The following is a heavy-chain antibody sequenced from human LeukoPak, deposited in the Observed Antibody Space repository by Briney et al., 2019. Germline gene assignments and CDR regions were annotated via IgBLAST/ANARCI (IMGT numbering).Heavy chain of an antibody. Sequence: GGSLRLSCAASGFTFSSYAMSWVRQAPGKGLEWVSAISGSGGSSYYADSVKCRFTIARDNSKKTLYLQMNSLRAEDTAVYYCARVAIAAAGPNLSNWFDPWGQGTLVTVSS. J-gene: IGHJ5*02. CDR1: GFTFSSYA. D-gene: IGHD6-13*01. CDR3: ARVAIAAAGPNLSNWFDP. V-gene: IGHV3-23*01. CDR2: ISGSGGSS.